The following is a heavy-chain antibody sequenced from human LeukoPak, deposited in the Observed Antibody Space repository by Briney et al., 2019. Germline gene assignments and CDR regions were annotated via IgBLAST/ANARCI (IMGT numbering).Heavy chain of an antibody. CDR1: GGSFSGYY. J-gene: IGHJ4*02. CDR3: ARDLEAGAARD. D-gene: IGHD6-6*01. Sequence: SETLSLTCAVYGGSFSGYYWSWIRQPPGKGLEWIGEINHSGSTNYNPSLKSRVTISVDTSKNQFSLKLSSVTAADTAVYYCARDLEAGAARDWGQGTLVTVSS. CDR2: INHSGST. V-gene: IGHV4-34*01.